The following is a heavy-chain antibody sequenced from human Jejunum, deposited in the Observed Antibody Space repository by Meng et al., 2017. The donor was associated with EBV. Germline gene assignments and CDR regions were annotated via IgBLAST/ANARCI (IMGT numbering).Heavy chain of an antibody. V-gene: IGHV4-4*02. D-gene: IGHD1-14*01. Sequence: QGQLQESGPGLGQPSGTLSLPCVVSCDFNNNNKWWSWVRQPPGKGLEWIGEIYHSGTTYYNPSLKSRVTISLDTSESQFSLRLTSVTAADTAIYYCARASPERLLEYWGQGTLVTVSS. CDR1: CDFNNNNKW. CDR2: IYHSGTT. J-gene: IGHJ4*02. CDR3: ARASPERLLEY.